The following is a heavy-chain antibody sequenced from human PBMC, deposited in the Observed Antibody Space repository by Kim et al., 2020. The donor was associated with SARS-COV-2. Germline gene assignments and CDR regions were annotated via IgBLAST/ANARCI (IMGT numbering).Heavy chain of an antibody. D-gene: IGHD1-1*01. CDR3: ARGVAGTTGWFDP. Sequence: YNPSLNRRVTSPVATSKNQSSLKLSSVTAADTAVYYCARGVAGTTGWFDPWGQGTLVTVSS. V-gene: IGHV4-59*09. J-gene: IGHJ5*02.